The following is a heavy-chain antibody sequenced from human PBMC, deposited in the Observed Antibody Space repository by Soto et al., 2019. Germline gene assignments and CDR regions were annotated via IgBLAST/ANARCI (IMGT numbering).Heavy chain of an antibody. D-gene: IGHD6-13*01. Sequence: SETLSLTCTVSGGSISSYYWSWIRQPPGKGLEWIGYIYYSGSTNYNPSLKSRVTISVDTSKNPFSLKLGSVTAADTAVYYCAREGIAARRGYYYYYGMDVWGQGTTVTVSS. CDR2: IYYSGST. J-gene: IGHJ6*02. V-gene: IGHV4-59*01. CDR1: GGSISSYY. CDR3: AREGIAARRGYYYYYGMDV.